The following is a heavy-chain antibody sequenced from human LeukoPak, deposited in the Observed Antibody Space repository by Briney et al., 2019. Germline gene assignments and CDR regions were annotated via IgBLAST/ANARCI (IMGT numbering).Heavy chain of an antibody. CDR1: GYTFTGYF. CDR3: ARRVRGVSRRPNFDY. V-gene: IGHV1-8*02. D-gene: IGHD3-10*01. J-gene: IGHJ4*02. CDR2: MNPNSGNT. Sequence: ASVKVSCKASGYTFTGYFMHWVRQATGQGLEWMGWMNPNSGNTGYAQKFQGRVTMTRNTSISTAYMELSSLRSEDTAVYYCARRVRGVSRRPNFDYWGQGTLVTVSS.